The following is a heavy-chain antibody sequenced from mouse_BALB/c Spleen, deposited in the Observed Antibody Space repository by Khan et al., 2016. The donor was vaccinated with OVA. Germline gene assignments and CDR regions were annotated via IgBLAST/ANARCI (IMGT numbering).Heavy chain of an antibody. V-gene: IGHV1S136*01. Sequence: EVQLQESGPELVKPGASVKMSCKASGYSFTNYIIHWVKQEPGQGLEWIGYINPHNDGAKYNEKFKGKATLTSDKSSSTAYMELSGLTSEDSAVYYCARDYGRSFRFAYWGQGTLVTVSA. J-gene: IGHJ3*01. CDR1: GYSFTNYI. D-gene: IGHD1-1*01. CDR2: INPHNDGA. CDR3: ARDYGRSFRFAY.